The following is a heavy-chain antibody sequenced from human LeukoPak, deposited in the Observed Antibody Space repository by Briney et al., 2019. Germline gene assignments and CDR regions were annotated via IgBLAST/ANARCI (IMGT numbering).Heavy chain of an antibody. V-gene: IGHV3-21*04. J-gene: IGHJ4*02. CDR3: ARGQAPDFDY. Sequence: GGSLRLSCAASGFTFSSYSMNWVRQAPGKGLEWVSSISSSSYIYYADSVKGRFTISRDNAKNSLYLQMNSLRAEDTAVHYCARGQAPDFDYWGQGTLVTVSS. CDR2: ISSSSYI. CDR1: GFTFSSYS.